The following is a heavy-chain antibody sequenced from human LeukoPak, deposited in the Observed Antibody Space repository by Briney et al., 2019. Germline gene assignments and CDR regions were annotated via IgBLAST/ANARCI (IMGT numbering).Heavy chain of an antibody. CDR2: LSASNGST. CDR1: GYTFNSYG. D-gene: IGHD5-12*01. Sequence: ASVKVSCKASGYTFNSYGISWVRQAPGQGLEWMGWLSASNGSTNYAQNFQGRLTMTTDTSASTAYMELRSLRSDDTAVYYCARDRGYSGYDGLDFDYWGQGTLVTVSS. CDR3: ARDRGYSGYDGLDFDY. V-gene: IGHV1-18*01. J-gene: IGHJ4*02.